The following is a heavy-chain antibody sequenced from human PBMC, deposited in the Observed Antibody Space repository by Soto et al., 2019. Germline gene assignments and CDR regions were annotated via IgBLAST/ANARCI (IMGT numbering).Heavy chain of an antibody. CDR2: INSDGSST. CDR1: GFTFSSYW. V-gene: IGHV3-74*01. Sequence: EVQLVESGGGLGQPGGSLRLSCAASGFTFSSYWMHWVRQAPGKGLVWVSRINSDGSSTSYADSVKGRFTISRDNAKNTLYLQMNSLRAEDTAVYYCASGRRFLDPPRYWGQGTLVTVSS. CDR3: ASGRRFLDPPRY. D-gene: IGHD3-3*01. J-gene: IGHJ4*02.